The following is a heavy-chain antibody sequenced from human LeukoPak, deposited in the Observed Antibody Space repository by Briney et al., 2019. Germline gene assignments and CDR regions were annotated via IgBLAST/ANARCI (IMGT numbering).Heavy chain of an antibody. CDR2: INPNSGGT. V-gene: IGHV1-2*02. D-gene: IGHD3-10*01. Sequence: ASVKVSCKASEYTFTGYYMHWVRQAPGQGLEWMGWINPNSGGTNYAQKFQGRVTMTRDTSISTAYMELSRLRSDDTAVYYCAKDLYSRRMNYYGSGSYFASWGQGTLVTVSS. J-gene: IGHJ4*02. CDR1: EYTFTGYY. CDR3: AKDLYSRRMNYYGSGSYFAS.